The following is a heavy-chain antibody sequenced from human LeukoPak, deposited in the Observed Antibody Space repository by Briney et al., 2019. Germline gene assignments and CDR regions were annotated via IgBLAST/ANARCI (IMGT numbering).Heavy chain of an antibody. CDR1: GYTFTGYY. V-gene: IGHV1-2*02. J-gene: IGHJ4*02. Sequence: ASVKVSCKASGYTFTGYYMHWVRQAPGQGLEWMGWINPNSGGTNYAQKFQGRVTMTRDTSISTAYMELSRLRSDDTAVYYCARPQTRAGTSLFGYWGQGTLVTVSS. CDR2: INPNSGGT. D-gene: IGHD6-19*01. CDR3: ARPQTRAGTSLFGY.